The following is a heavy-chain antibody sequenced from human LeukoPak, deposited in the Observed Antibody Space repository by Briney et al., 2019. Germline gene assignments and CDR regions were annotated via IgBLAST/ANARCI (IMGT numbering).Heavy chain of an antibody. J-gene: IGHJ4*02. V-gene: IGHV4-30-4*08. Sequence: SQTLSLTCTVSRGSISSGNFYWSWIRQPPGKGLEWIGYIYYSGSTSYNPSLRSRVTISIDTSQNQFSLKLSSVTAADTAVYYCARVKKAAAGTVPIDYWGQGTLVTVSS. D-gene: IGHD6-13*01. CDR1: RGSISSGNFY. CDR3: ARVKKAAAGTVPIDY. CDR2: IYYSGST.